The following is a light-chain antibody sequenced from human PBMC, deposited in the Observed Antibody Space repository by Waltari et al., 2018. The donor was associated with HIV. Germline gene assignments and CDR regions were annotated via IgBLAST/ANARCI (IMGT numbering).Light chain of an antibody. J-gene: IGLJ2*01. CDR2: DND. CDR1: SHNIGNNF. Sequence: QSVLTQPPSVSAAPGQKVTISCSGSSHNIGNNFVSWYQQFPGTAPKLLIYDNDQRPSGIPDRLSGSKSGTSATLGITGLQTGDEGDYYCATWDTSVTAIIFGGGTRVTVL. CDR3: ATWDTSVTAII. V-gene: IGLV1-51*01.